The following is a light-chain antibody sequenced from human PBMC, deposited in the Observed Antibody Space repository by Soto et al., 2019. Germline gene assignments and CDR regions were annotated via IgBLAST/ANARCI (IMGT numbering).Light chain of an antibody. CDR3: QRTSNAPFT. CDR1: DSIGRY. V-gene: IGKV1-39*01. J-gene: IGKJ3*01. Sequence: DIQMTQSPSSLSAFVGDTVTITCRATDSIGRYLNWYQQKPGQAPRVLITAASTLESGVPSRFSGSGSGTDFTLTINQLQPEDFATYYCQRTSNAPFTFGPGTKVSIK. CDR2: AAS.